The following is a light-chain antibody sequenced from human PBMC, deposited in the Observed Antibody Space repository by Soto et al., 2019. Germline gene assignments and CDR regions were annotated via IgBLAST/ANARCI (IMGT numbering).Light chain of an antibody. CDR2: GAS. CDR1: QSVSSSY. V-gene: IGKV3-20*01. Sequence: EIVLTQSPGTLSLSPGERATLSCRASQSVSSSYLAWYQQKPGQAPRLLIYGASSRATGIPDRFSGSGYGTDFTITISRLEPEDFAVYYCQQYGSSPPYTFGQGTKLEIK. CDR3: QQYGSSPPYT. J-gene: IGKJ2*01.